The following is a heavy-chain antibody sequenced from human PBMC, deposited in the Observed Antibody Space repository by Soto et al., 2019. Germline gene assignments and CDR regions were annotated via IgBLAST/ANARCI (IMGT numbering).Heavy chain of an antibody. D-gene: IGHD3-22*01. V-gene: IGHV3-30*18. J-gene: IGHJ4*02. Sequence: GGSLRLSCAASGFTFSSYGMHWVRQAPGKGLEWVAVISYDGSNKYYADSVKGRFTISRDNSKNTLYLQMNSLRAEDTAVYYCAKDPFSYYYDSSGYWFDYWGQGTLVTVSS. CDR3: AKDPFSYYYDSSGYWFDY. CDR2: ISYDGSNK. CDR1: GFTFSSYG.